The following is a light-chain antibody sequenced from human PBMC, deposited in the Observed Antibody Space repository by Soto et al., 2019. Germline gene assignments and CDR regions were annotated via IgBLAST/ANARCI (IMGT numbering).Light chain of an antibody. J-gene: IGLJ1*01. CDR2: EVS. CDR3: CSYAGSSTFYV. Sequence: QSALTQPPSASGSPGQSVTISCTGTSSDVGGYNLISWYQQYPDKAPKLMIYEVSKRPSGVSNRFSGSKSGNTASLTISGLQAEDEADYYCCSYAGSSTFYVFGSGTKVTVL. CDR1: SSDVGGYNL. V-gene: IGLV2-23*02.